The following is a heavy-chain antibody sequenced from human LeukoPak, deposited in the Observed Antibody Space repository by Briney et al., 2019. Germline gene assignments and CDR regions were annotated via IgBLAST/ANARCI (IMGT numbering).Heavy chain of an antibody. CDR2: ISAYNGNT. CDR1: GYTFTSYG. J-gene: IGHJ4*02. V-gene: IGHV1-18*01. D-gene: IGHD3-22*01. CDR3: ARDESLVVTTSGYFDY. Sequence: ASVKVSCKASGYTFTSYGISWVRQAPGQGLEGMGWISAYNGNTNYAQKLQGRVTMTTDTSTSTAYMELRSLRSDDTAVYYCARDESLVVTTSGYFDYWGQGTLVTVSS.